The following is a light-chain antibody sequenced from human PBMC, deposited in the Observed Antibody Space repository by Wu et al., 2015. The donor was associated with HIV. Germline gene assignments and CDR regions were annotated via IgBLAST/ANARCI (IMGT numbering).Light chain of an antibody. CDR3: LQYHDWLYN. V-gene: IGKV3-15*01. J-gene: IGKJ2*01. CDR2: GAS. CDR1: QRISTN. Sequence: DIVMTQSPATLSVSPGERATLSCRASQRISTNLAWFQQKPGQPPRLLIYGASTRATGIPARFSGSGSETKFTLTISSLQSEDFALYYCLQYHDWLYNFGQGTKVEIK.